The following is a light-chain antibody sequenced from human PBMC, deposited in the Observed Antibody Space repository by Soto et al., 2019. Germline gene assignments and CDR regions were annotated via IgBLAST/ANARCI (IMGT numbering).Light chain of an antibody. Sequence: EIVMTQSPATLSVSPGERATLSCRASQSVSSNLAWYQQKPGQAPRLLIYGASTRATGIPARFSGSGSGTEFTLTISSLQSEEFAVYYCQQYNNWPRTLGQGTKV. J-gene: IGKJ1*01. CDR3: QQYNNWPRT. CDR1: QSVSSN. CDR2: GAS. V-gene: IGKV3-15*01.